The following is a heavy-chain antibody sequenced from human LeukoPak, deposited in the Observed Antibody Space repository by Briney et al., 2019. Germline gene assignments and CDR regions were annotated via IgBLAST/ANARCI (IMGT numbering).Heavy chain of an antibody. D-gene: IGHD2/OR15-2a*01. CDR3: ARGKRASKRIIDY. CDR2: INHSGST. Sequence: SETLSLTCAVYGGSFSGYYWSWIRQPPGKGLEWIGEINHSGSTNYNPSLKSRVTISVDTSNNQFSLKLSSVTAADTAVYYCARGKRASKRIIDYWGQGTLVTVSS. V-gene: IGHV4-34*01. J-gene: IGHJ4*02. CDR1: GGSFSGYY.